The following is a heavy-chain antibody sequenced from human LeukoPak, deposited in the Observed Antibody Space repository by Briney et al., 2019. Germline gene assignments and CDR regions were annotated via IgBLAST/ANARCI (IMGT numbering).Heavy chain of an antibody. CDR3: ARVLGSGSSWVYYYYYMDV. V-gene: IGHV1-69*06. CDR2: IIPLFDTS. Sequence: ASVKVSCKASGGNFNNYAINWVRQAPGQGLEWMGGIIPLFDTSHYAQKFQGRVTFIADKSTSTAYMELTSLRSEDTAVYYCARVLGSGSSWVYYYYYMDVWGKGTTVTISS. CDR1: GGNFNNYA. J-gene: IGHJ6*03. D-gene: IGHD6-13*01.